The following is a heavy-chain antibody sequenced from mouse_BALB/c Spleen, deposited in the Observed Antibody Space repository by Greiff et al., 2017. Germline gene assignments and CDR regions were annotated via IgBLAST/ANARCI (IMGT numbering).Heavy chain of an antibody. CDR1: GFSLTGYG. J-gene: IGHJ2*01. D-gene: IGHD2-2*01. CDR3: ARDHGYDERGYYFDY. Sequence: QVQLKESGPGLVAPSQSLSITCTVSGFSLTGYGVNWVRQPPGKGLEWLGMIWGDGSTDYNSALKSRLSISKDNSKSQVFLKMNSLQTDDTARYYCARDHGYDERGYYFDYWGQGTTLTVSS. V-gene: IGHV2-6-7*01. CDR2: IWGDGST.